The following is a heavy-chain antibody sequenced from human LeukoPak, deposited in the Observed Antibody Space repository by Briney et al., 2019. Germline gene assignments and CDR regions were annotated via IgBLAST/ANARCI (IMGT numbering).Heavy chain of an antibody. J-gene: IGHJ6*03. D-gene: IGHD3-22*01. CDR1: GFTFSSYA. V-gene: IGHV3-23*01. Sequence: GGSLRLSCAASGFTFSSYAMSWVRQAPGKGLEWVSSISGSGGTTYYADSVKGRFTISRDNSKNTLYLQLDSLRAEDTAVYYCAKGSGDSTGYYYNYYYYYMDVWGKGTTVTVSS. CDR2: ISGSGGTT. CDR3: AKGSGDSTGYYYNYYYYYMDV.